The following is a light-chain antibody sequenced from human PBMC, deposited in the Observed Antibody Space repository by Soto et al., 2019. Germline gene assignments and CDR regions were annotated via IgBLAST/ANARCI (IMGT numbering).Light chain of an antibody. V-gene: IGKV3-11*01. Sequence: EIVLTQSPGTLSLSPGERATLSCRASQSVSTYLAWYQQKLGQAPRLLIYGASNRATGIPARFSGSGSGTDFTLTISSLEPEDFAVYYCPQRSGRRTFGEGTKVEIK. CDR2: GAS. J-gene: IGKJ1*01. CDR3: PQRSGRRT. CDR1: QSVSTY.